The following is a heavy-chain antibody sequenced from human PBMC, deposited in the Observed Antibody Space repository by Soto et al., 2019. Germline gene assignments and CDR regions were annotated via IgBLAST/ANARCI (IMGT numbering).Heavy chain of an antibody. D-gene: IGHD2-21*01. Sequence: SETLSLTCTVSGGSISSYYWSWIRQPPGKGLEWIGYIYYSGNTNYNPSLKSRVTISVDTSKNQFSLKLSSVTAADTAVYYCARDLRGCGGDCYFTWFDPWGQGTLVTVSS. CDR2: IYYSGNT. V-gene: IGHV4-59*01. CDR1: GGSISSYY. CDR3: ARDLRGCGGDCYFTWFDP. J-gene: IGHJ5*02.